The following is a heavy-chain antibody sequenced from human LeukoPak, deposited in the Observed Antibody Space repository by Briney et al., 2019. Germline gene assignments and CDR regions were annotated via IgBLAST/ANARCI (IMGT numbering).Heavy chain of an antibody. CDR2: MNPNSGNT. Sequence: ASVTVSCKAAGYTFIRYGINWVRQATGQGLEWMGWMNPNSGNTGYAQKFQGRVTMTRNTSISTAYMELSSLRSEDTAVYYCARVKSGRGQQLVRDNWFAPWGQGTLVTVSS. D-gene: IGHD6-13*01. CDR1: GYTFIRYG. CDR3: ARVKSGRGQQLVRDNWFAP. J-gene: IGHJ5*02. V-gene: IGHV1-8*01.